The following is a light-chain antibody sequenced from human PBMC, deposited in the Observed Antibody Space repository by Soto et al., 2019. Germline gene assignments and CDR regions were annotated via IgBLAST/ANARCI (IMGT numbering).Light chain of an antibody. J-gene: IGKJ1*01. CDR2: GAS. CDR1: QSFSSN. Sequence: EIVLTQSPATLSVSPGERATLSCRASQSFSSNLAWFQHKPGQAPRLIIYGASTRATGIPARFSGSGSGTEFTLTVSSLQSEDFAVYYGQQYNDWPRPFGRGTKVEV. V-gene: IGKV3-15*01. CDR3: QQYNDWPRP.